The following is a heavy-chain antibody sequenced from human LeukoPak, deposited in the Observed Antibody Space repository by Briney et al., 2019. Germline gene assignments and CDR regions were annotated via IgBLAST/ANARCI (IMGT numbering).Heavy chain of an antibody. Sequence: GASLRLSCAASGFTFSSYAMSWVRQAPGKGLEWVSAISGSGGSTYYADSVKGRFTISRDNSKNTLYLQMNSLRAEDTAVYYCAKGRIPGEGLFDYWGQGTLVTVSS. V-gene: IGHV3-23*01. J-gene: IGHJ4*02. CDR2: ISGSGGST. CDR1: GFTFSSYA. D-gene: IGHD7-27*01. CDR3: AKGRIPGEGLFDY.